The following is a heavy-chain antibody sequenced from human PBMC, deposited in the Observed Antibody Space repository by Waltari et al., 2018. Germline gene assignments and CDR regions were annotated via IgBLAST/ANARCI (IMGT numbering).Heavy chain of an antibody. CDR2: ISWDGGST. V-gene: IGHV3-43*01. Sequence: EVQLVESGGVVVQPGGSLRLSCAASGFTFDDYTMHWVRQAPGKGLEWVAFISWDGGSTYYADSVKGRFTISRDNSKNSLYLQMNSLRTEDTALYYCAKDEGYYYYMDVWGKGTTVTISS. J-gene: IGHJ6*03. CDR3: AKDEGYYYYMDV. CDR1: GFTFDDYT.